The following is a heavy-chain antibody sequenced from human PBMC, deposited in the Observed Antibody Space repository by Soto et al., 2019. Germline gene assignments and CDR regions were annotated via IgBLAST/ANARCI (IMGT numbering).Heavy chain of an antibody. CDR3: ARGDYWTGGYPFPYFDY. D-gene: IGHD2-8*02. J-gene: IGHJ4*02. V-gene: IGHV1-2*02. CDR2: INPDSGAT. CDR1: GYSFTGYY. Sequence: HEHLVQSGAEVKRPGASLKVSCKASGYSFTGYYIHWVRQAPGQGLEWMGWINPDSGATNYAQNFQGRVTLTSDTSISTAFMDLTSLTSDDTAVYHCARGDYWTGGYPFPYFDYGGQGTLVIVSS.